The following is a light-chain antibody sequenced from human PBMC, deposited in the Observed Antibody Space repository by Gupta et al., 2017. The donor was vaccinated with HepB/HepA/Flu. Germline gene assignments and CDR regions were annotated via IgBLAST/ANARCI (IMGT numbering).Light chain of an antibody. CDR3: QQAESFSHS. CDR1: QGINEA. J-gene: IGKJ5*01. V-gene: IGKV1-12*01. Sequence: DIQITQSPSSVSASVGDRVTISCRASQGINEALAWYQQKPGKAPKRLIYAASSLQSEVPLRGSGSGSGTEVTLTISSLQTEDVASDYCQQAESFSHSFGQGTQLEIK. CDR2: AAS.